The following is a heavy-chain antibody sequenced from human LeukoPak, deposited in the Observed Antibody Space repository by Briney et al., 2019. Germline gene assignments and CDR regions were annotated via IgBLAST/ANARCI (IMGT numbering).Heavy chain of an antibody. V-gene: IGHV3-30*02. Sequence: GGSLRLSCAASGFIFNRYGFLCFREAPGKGLEWVAYIRYDGNNEDYAYSVKGRFTNSRDNSKNMVFLQMNRLRLEDTAVFYCARDQGWVPTAFEFWGQGILVTVSS. CDR1: GFIFNRYG. D-gene: IGHD4/OR15-4a*01. CDR3: ARDQGWVPTAFEF. J-gene: IGHJ4*02. CDR2: IRYDGNNE.